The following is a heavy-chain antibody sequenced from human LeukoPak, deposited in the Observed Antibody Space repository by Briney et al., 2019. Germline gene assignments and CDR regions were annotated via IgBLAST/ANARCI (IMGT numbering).Heavy chain of an antibody. V-gene: IGHV3-23*01. CDR1: GFTFSSYA. CDR3: AREGPRGNSQFDY. J-gene: IGHJ4*02. Sequence: PGGALRLSCAAPGFTFSSYAMSWVRQAPGKGLEWVSAIRDSGSSTHYADSVKGRLTNSRDNSKNTLYLQMNSLRAEDTAIYYCAREGPRGNSQFDYWGQGTLVTVSS. CDR2: IRDSGSST. D-gene: IGHD2/OR15-2a*01.